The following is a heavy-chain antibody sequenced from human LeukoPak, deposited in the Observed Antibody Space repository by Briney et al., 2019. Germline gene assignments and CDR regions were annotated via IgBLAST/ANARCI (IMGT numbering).Heavy chain of an antibody. CDR3: ARGGASSKWLDS. CDR1: GGSISNYY. J-gene: IGHJ5*01. CDR2: VYYGGTT. V-gene: IGHV4-59*01. D-gene: IGHD2-2*01. Sequence: PSETLSLTCTVSGGSISNYYWSWIRQPPGKGLEWVGWVYYGGTTNYNPSLESRVTISVDISKNQFSLKLSSVTAADTAVYYCARGGASSKWLDSWGQGTLVTVSS.